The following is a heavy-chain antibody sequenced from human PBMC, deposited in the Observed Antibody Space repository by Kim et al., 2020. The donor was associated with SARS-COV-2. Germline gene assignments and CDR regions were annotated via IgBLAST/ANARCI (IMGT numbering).Heavy chain of an antibody. CDR2: IGGSAGST. J-gene: IGHJ4*02. V-gene: IGHV3-23*01. CDR1: GFAFSSFA. D-gene: IGHD3-10*01. Sequence: GGSLRLSCAASGFAFSSFALSWVRQAPGKGLEWVSAIGGSAGSTSYADSVKGRFTISRDNSKNTLYLQMNSLRADDTAVYYCAKNYYGSGSSDYWGQGTLGTVSS. CDR3: AKNYYGSGSSDY.